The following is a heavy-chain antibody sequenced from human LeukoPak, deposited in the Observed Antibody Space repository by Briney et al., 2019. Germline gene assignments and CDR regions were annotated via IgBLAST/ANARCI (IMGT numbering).Heavy chain of an antibody. Sequence: SETLSLTCTVSGGSISYGSYRWSWVRQPAGKGLEWIGRIYTSGSTNYNPSLKSRVIISADTSKNQFSLKLSTVTAADTAVYYCVRGPNTAGNYRAFDLWGQGTKVTVSS. CDR3: VRGPNTAGNYRAFDL. V-gene: IGHV4-61*02. CDR1: GGSISYGSYR. D-gene: IGHD4-11*01. CDR2: IYTSGST. J-gene: IGHJ3*01.